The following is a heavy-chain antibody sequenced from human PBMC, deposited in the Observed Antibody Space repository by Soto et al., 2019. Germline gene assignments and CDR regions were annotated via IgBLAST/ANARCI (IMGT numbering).Heavy chain of an antibody. J-gene: IGHJ4*02. CDR2: INHSGST. CDR1: GGSIRSYC. Sequence: SETLSLTCTVYGGSIRSYCWTWIRQPPGEGLEWIGEINHSGSTNYNPSLKSRVTISVDTSKNQFSLKLSSVTAADTAVYYCARGFLVVVVAATPQGYFDYWGQGTLVTVSS. D-gene: IGHD2-15*01. CDR3: ARGFLVVVVAATPQGYFDY. V-gene: IGHV4-34*01.